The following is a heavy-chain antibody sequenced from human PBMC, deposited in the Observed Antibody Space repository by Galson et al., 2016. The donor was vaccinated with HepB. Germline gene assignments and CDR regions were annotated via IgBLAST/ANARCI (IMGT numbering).Heavy chain of an antibody. V-gene: IGHV3-48*03. J-gene: IGHJ4*02. D-gene: IGHD5-18*01. CDR3: ARDNLRGYAIDY. CDR1: GFSIGIYA. Sequence: SLRLSCAASGFSIGIYAMNWVRQAPGKGLEWVSYINDVGSALYYADSVKGRFTISRDNAKNSLYLQMNSLRDEDMAVYYCARDNLRGYAIDYWGQGSLVTVSS. CDR2: INDVGSAL.